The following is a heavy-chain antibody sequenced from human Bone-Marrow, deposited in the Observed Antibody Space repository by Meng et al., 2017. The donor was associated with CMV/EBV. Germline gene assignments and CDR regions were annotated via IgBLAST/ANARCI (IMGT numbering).Heavy chain of an antibody. CDR1: GNTFTSCG. V-gene: IGHV1-18*01. J-gene: IGHJ4*02. CDR2: IIAYHGNT. D-gene: IGHD6-6*01. CDR3: ARERYPYSSSSDY. Sequence: QVRLGTLGAQWKNPGAHGQSSGKASGNTFTSCGITWVLQAPGQGLEWMGWIIAYHGNTNYAQKLQGRVTMTTDTSTSTAYMELRSLRSDDTAVYYCARERYPYSSSSDYWGQGTLVTVSS.